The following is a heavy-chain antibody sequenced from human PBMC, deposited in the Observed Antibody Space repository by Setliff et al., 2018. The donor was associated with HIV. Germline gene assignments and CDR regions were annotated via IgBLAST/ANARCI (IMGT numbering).Heavy chain of an antibody. Sequence: GESLKISCKGSGYSFTIYWIVWVRQMPGKGLEWMGIIYPGDSDTRYSPSFQGQVTISADKSISTAYMQWSSLKASDTAMYYCATSPLGYCSGGSCYQYFDYWGPGTLVTVSS. CDR2: IYPGDSDT. V-gene: IGHV5-51*01. D-gene: IGHD2-15*01. CDR3: ATSPLGYCSGGSCYQYFDY. J-gene: IGHJ4*02. CDR1: GYSFTIYW.